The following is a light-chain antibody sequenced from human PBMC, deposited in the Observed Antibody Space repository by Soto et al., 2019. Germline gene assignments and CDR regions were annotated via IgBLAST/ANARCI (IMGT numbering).Light chain of an antibody. J-gene: IGKJ1*01. Sequence: DVVMTQSPLSLPVTLGQPASISCRSSQSVVYSDGIAYLTWFQQRPGQSPSRLIYRVSNRDSGVPDRFSGSGSGTDFTLKISRVEAEDVGVYDCMEGTHWPPTCGRGTKVEIK. CDR2: RVS. CDR1: QSVVYSDGIAY. V-gene: IGKV2-30*01. CDR3: MEGTHWPPT.